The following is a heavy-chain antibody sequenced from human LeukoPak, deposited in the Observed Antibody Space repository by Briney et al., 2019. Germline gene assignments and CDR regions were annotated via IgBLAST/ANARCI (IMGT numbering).Heavy chain of an antibody. Sequence: GGSLRLSCAASGFTFSSYGMHWVRQAPGKGLEWVAVISYDGSNKYYADSVKGRFTISRDNSKNTLYLQMNSLRAEDTAVYYCAKDREASWWNGYFDYWGQGTLVTVSS. CDR1: GFTFSSYG. CDR3: AKDREASWWNGYFDY. D-gene: IGHD2-8*02. V-gene: IGHV3-30*18. J-gene: IGHJ4*02. CDR2: ISYDGSNK.